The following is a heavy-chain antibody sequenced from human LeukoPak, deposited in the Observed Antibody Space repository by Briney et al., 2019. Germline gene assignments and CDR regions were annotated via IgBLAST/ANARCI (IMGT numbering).Heavy chain of an antibody. D-gene: IGHD6-19*01. Sequence: GGSLRLSCAASGFSFSSYWMSWVRQPPGKGLEWVANIKEDGSEKNYVDSVKGRFTISRDNAKSSVYLQMNSLRAEDTAMYYCAKDTWLVAVVQVFDYWDQGILVTVSS. CDR1: GFSFSSYW. J-gene: IGHJ4*02. V-gene: IGHV3-7*03. CDR3: AKDTWLVAVVQVFDY. CDR2: IKEDGSEK.